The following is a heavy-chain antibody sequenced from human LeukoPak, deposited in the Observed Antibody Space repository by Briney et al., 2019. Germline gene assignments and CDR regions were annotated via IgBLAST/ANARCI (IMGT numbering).Heavy chain of an antibody. D-gene: IGHD6-13*01. J-gene: IGHJ4*02. CDR3: TRDWGGVAAGIDY. Sequence: GGSLRLSCAASGFPLRSNWMSWVRQAPGKGLEWVANIKTDGSEKYYVDSVKGRFTISRDNAKNSLSLQMNSLSAEDTAVYYCTRDWGGVAAGIDYWGQGTLVTVSS. CDR1: GFPLRSNW. V-gene: IGHV3-7*01. CDR2: IKTDGSEK.